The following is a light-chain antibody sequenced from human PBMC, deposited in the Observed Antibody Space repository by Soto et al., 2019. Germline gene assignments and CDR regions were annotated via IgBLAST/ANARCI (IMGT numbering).Light chain of an antibody. CDR3: QHYYSSPYS. J-gene: IGKJ2*03. CDR1: QSVLYSSNNKNY. Sequence: DIVMTQSPDSLAVSLGERATINCKSSQSVLYSSNNKNYLAWYQQNTGQPPKLLIYWASTRESGIPDRFSGSGSGTDFTLTISTLQAEDVAVYYCQHYYSSPYSFGQRTKLESK. V-gene: IGKV4-1*01. CDR2: WAS.